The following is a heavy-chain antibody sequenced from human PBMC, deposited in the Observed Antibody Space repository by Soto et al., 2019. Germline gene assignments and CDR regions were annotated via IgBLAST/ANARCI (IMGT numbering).Heavy chain of an antibody. D-gene: IGHD1-1*01. Sequence: ASVKVSCKVSGYTLTELSMRWVRQAPGKGLEWMGGFDPEDGETIYAQKFQGRVTMTEDTSTDTAYMELSSLRSEDTAVYYCATDSRYANWNFDYWGQGTLVTVSS. CDR2: FDPEDGET. CDR3: ATDSRYANWNFDY. J-gene: IGHJ4*02. CDR1: GYTLTELS. V-gene: IGHV1-24*01.